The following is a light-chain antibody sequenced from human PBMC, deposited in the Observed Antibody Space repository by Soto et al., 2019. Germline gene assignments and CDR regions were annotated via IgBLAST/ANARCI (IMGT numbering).Light chain of an antibody. CDR1: QGISIA. Sequence: AIQLTQSPSSLSASVGDRVTIPCRASQGISIALAWYQQKPGKAPKLLIYDASSLESGVPSRFSGSGSGTDFTLTISSLQPEDFATYYCQQFNSYLTWTFGQGTKVEIK. V-gene: IGKV1-13*02. CDR2: DAS. J-gene: IGKJ1*01. CDR3: QQFNSYLTWT.